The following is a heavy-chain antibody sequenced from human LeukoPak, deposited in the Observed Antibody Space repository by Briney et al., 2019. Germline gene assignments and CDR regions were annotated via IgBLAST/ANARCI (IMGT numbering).Heavy chain of an antibody. CDR2: INPSCGST. CDR1: GYTFTSYY. J-gene: IGHJ3*02. D-gene: IGHD3-22*01. CDR3: AREKGVTTIAFDI. Sequence: ASVKVSCKASGYTFTSYYMHWVRQAPGQGLEWMGIINPSCGSTSYAQKFQGRVNMTRDTSTNTVYMELSSLRSEDTAVYYCAREKGVTTIAFDIWGQGTMVTVSS. V-gene: IGHV1-46*01.